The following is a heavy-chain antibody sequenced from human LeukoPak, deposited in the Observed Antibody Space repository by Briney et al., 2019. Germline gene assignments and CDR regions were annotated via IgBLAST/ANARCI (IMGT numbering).Heavy chain of an antibody. V-gene: IGHV4-30-4*08. Sequence: SQTLSLTCTVSGGSISSGDYYWSWIRQPPGKGLEWIGYIYYSGSTYYNPSLKGRVTISVDTSKNQFSLKLSSVTAADTAVYYCAKQRANWGSDYFDYWGQGTLVTVSS. CDR2: IYYSGST. J-gene: IGHJ4*02. CDR1: GGSISSGDYY. CDR3: AKQRANWGSDYFDY. D-gene: IGHD7-27*01.